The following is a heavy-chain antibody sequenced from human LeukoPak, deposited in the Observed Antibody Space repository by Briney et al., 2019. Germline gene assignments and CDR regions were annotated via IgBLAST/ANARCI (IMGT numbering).Heavy chain of an antibody. J-gene: IGHJ4*02. V-gene: IGHV3-7*01. Sequence: GSLRLSCAASGFTFSSYWMSWVRQAPGKGLEWVANIKQDGSEKYYVDSVKGRFTISRDNAKNSLYLQMNSLRAEDTAVYYCARDRVSSGWGHDYWGQGTLVTVSS. CDR3: ARDRVSSGWGHDY. CDR1: GFTFSSYW. CDR2: IKQDGSEK. D-gene: IGHD6-19*01.